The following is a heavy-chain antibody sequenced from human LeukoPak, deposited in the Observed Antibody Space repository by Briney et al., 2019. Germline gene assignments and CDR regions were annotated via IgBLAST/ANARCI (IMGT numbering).Heavy chain of an antibody. Sequence: PGGSLRLSCAASGFTFSTAWMHWVRQAPGKGLVWVSRIYNDGSDTTYADSVAGRFTISRDNAKNTLYLQMNSLRAEDTAVYYCATDAGHGFSFWGQGTMVTVSS. D-gene: IGHD5-24*01. CDR1: GFTFSTAW. J-gene: IGHJ3*01. V-gene: IGHV3-74*01. CDR2: IYNDGSDT. CDR3: ATDAGHGFSF.